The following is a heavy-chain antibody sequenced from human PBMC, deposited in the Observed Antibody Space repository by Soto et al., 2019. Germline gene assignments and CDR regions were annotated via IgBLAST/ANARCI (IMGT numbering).Heavy chain of an antibody. V-gene: IGHV3-23*01. CDR1: GFTFSSYA. D-gene: IGHD2-2*02. CDR3: AKFPDIVVVPAAIQGLDY. Sequence: GGSLRLSCVASGFTFSSYAMSWVRQAPGKGLEWVSAISGSGGSTYYADSVKGRFTISRDNSKNTLYLQMNSLRAEDTAVYYCAKFPDIVVVPAAIQGLDYWGQGTLVTVSS. J-gene: IGHJ4*02. CDR2: ISGSGGST.